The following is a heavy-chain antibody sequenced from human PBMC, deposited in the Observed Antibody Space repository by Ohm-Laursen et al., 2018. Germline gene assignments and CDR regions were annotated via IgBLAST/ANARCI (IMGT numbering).Heavy chain of an antibody. CDR3: ARVGIAAASFDY. Sequence: SLRLSCAASGFTFSSYEMNWVRQAPGKGLEWVSYISSSGSTIYYADSVKGRFTISRDNAKNSLYLQMNSLRAEDTAVYYCARVGIAAASFDYWGQGTLVTVSS. CDR1: GFTFSSYE. V-gene: IGHV3-48*03. CDR2: ISSSGSTI. J-gene: IGHJ4*02. D-gene: IGHD6-13*01.